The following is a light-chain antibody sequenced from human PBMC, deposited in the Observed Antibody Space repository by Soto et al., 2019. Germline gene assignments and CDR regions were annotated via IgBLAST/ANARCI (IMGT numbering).Light chain of an antibody. CDR3: QQYYKWPQT. CDR2: DAS. CDR1: QSLSSY. Sequence: QSPATLSLSTGERATLSCRASQSLSSYLAWYQQKPGQAPRLLIYDASTRATGIPASFSGSGSGTEFTLAISSLQSADFAVYFCQQYYKWPQTFGQGTKVDIK. V-gene: IGKV3-15*01. J-gene: IGKJ1*01.